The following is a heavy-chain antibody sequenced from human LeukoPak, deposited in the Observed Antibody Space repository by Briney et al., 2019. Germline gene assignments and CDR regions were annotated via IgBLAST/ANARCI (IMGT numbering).Heavy chain of an antibody. CDR2: IYYSGST. D-gene: IGHD6-6*01. Sequence: SETLSLTCTVSGGSISSYYWSWIRQPPGKGLEWIGYIYYSGSTNYNPSLKSRVTISVDTSKNQFSLKLSSVTAADTAVYYCARIEYSSSSGAFDIWGQGTMVTVSS. V-gene: IGHV4-59*01. J-gene: IGHJ3*02. CDR1: GGSISSYY. CDR3: ARIEYSSSSGAFDI.